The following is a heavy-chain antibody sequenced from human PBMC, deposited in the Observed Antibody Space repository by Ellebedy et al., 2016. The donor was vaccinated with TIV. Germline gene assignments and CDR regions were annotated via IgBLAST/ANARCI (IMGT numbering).Heavy chain of an antibody. J-gene: IGHJ4*02. D-gene: IGHD3-22*01. CDR2: IYYSGST. Sequence: MPSETLSLTCTVSGGSISSYYWSWIRQPPGKGLEWIGYIYYSGSTNYNPSLKSRVTISVDTSKNQFSLKLSSVTAADTAVYYCARSRGGSSGYYYDLGFDYWGQGTLVTVSS. CDR3: ARSRGGSSGYYYDLGFDY. V-gene: IGHV4-59*08. CDR1: GGSISSYY.